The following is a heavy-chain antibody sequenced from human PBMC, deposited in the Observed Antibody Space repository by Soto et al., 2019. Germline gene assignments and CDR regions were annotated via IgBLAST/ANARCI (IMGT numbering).Heavy chain of an antibody. J-gene: IGHJ6*02. CDR1: GYTFSSIG. Sequence: ASVKVSCKASGYTFSSIGISWVRQAPEQGLEWMGIINPYDGTTTYAQKFQGRVTMTRDTSASTVHMELSSLRSEDTAVYYCARALSSGYFQGGVDVWGQGTTVTVSS. D-gene: IGHD3-22*01. CDR3: ARALSSGYFQGGVDV. CDR2: INPYDGTT. V-gene: IGHV1-46*01.